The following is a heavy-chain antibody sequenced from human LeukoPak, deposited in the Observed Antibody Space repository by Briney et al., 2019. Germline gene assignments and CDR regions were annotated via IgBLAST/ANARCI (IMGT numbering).Heavy chain of an antibody. V-gene: IGHV4-34*01. D-gene: IGHD3-10*01. CDR3: ARRTTFSGGYYYGMDV. CDR1: GGSFSGYY. J-gene: IGHJ6*02. Sequence: SETLSLTCAVYGGSFSGYYWSWIRQPPGKGLEWIGSIYYSGSTYYNPSLKSRVTISVDTSKNQFSLKLSSVTAADTAVYYCARRTTFSGGYYYGMDVWGQGTTVTVSS. CDR2: IYYSGST.